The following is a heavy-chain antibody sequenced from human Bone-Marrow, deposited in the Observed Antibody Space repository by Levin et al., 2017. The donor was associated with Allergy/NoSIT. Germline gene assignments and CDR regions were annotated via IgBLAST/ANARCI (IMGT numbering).Heavy chain of an antibody. V-gene: IGHV3-21*01. Sequence: GESLKISCAASGFTFSTYIMNWVRQAPGKGLEWVSSISSSSSYIYYADSLKGRFTISRDNAKNSLYLQMNSLRAEDTAVYYCARVSPIAAGGKNWFDPWGQGTLVTVSS. CDR3: ARVSPIAAGGKNWFDP. J-gene: IGHJ5*02. D-gene: IGHD6-13*01. CDR2: ISSSSSYI. CDR1: GFTFSTYI.